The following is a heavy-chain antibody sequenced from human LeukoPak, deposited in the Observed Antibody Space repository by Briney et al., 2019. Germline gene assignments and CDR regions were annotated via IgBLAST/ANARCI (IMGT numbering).Heavy chain of an antibody. V-gene: IGHV3-21*01. J-gene: IGHJ4*02. D-gene: IGHD2-8*01. Sequence: PGGSLRLSCAASGFTFSSYSVNWVRQAPGKGLEGVSSISSSSSYIYYADSVKGRFTISRDNAKKSMYLQMNSLRAEDTAVYYCARDLGYCTNGVCYAYHFDYWGQGTLVTASS. CDR3: ARDLGYCTNGVCYAYHFDY. CDR2: ISSSSSYI. CDR1: GFTFSSYS.